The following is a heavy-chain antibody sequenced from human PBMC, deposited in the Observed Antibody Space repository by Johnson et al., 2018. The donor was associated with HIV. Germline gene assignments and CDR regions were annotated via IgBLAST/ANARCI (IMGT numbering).Heavy chain of an antibody. D-gene: IGHD3-10*01. J-gene: IGHJ3*02. CDR3: AKAHGFGEFMIDFDI. Sequence: QVQLVESGGGLVQPGGSLRLSCAASGFTFSSYGMHWVRQAPGKGLEWVAVIWYDGSNKYYADSVKGRFTISRDNSKNTLYLQMNSLRAEDTAVYYCAKAHGFGEFMIDFDIWGQGTMVTVSS. V-gene: IGHV3-30*02. CDR2: IWYDGSNK. CDR1: GFTFSSYG.